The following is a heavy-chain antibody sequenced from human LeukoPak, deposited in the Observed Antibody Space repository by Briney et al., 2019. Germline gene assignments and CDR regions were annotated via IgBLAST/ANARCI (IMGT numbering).Heavy chain of an antibody. Sequence: ASVKVSCRASGYTFSRYGFSWVRQAPGQGLEWLGWISAYSGNTNYGEKFQGRITMTTETSTSTAYMELRSLRSDDTAVYYCARISSSWHYYFDYWGQGTLVTVSS. CDR2: ISAYSGNT. CDR1: GYTFSRYG. CDR3: ARISSSWHYYFDY. V-gene: IGHV1-18*01. J-gene: IGHJ4*02. D-gene: IGHD6-13*01.